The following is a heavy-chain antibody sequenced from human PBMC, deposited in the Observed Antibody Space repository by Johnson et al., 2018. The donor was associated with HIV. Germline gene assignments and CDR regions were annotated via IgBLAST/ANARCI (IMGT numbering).Heavy chain of an antibody. D-gene: IGHD3-16*01. CDR3: ARDKVGVSAFDI. Sequence: VQLVESGGVVVQPGGSLRLSCAASGFTFSSYAMSWVRQAPGKGLEWVSAISGSGGSTYYADSVKGRFTISRDNSKNTLYLQMNSLRAEDTAVYYCARDKVGVSAFDIWGQGTMVTVSS. V-gene: IGHV3-23*04. J-gene: IGHJ3*02. CDR1: GFTFSSYA. CDR2: ISGSGGST.